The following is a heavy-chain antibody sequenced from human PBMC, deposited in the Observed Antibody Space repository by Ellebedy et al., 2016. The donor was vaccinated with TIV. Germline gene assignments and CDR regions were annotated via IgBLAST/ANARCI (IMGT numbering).Heavy chain of an antibody. J-gene: IGHJ4*01. CDR2: INGDGGFT. V-gene: IGHV3-74*01. D-gene: IGHD2-21*02. Sequence: PGGSLRLSCAAPGFTFSRHWMHWIRQAPGKGLVWPSRINGDGGFTSHADFVKGRFTISRDNAKNTLYLQMNSLKAEDTAMYYCSTLSDTGYWGHGTLVTVSS. CDR1: GFTFSRHW. CDR3: STLSDTGY.